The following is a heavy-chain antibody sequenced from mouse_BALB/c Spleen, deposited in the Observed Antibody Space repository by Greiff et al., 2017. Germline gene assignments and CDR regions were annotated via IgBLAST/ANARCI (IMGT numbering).Heavy chain of an antibody. CDR1: GYTFTDYA. V-gene: IGHV1S137*01. CDR3: ARSGYYGFDY. CDR2: ISTYYGDA. Sequence: VQLQQSGAELVRPGVSVKISCKGSGYTFTDYAMHWVKQSHAKSLEWIGVISTYYGDASYNQKFKGKATMTVDKSSSTAYMELARLTSEDSAIYYCARSGYYGFDYWGQGTTLTVSS. J-gene: IGHJ2*01. D-gene: IGHD1-1*01.